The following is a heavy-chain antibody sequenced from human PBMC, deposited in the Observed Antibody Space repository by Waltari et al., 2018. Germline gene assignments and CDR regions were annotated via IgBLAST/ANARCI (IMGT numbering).Heavy chain of an antibody. D-gene: IGHD2-15*01. CDR2: IFHTGTT. Sequence: TSGYYWGWIRQPPGKGLEWIASIFHTGTTYYNPSLKSRVNISVDTSKNQFSLKLSSVTAADTAVYYCVREVVGDYLNYWGQGTLVTVSS. CDR1: TSGYY. V-gene: IGHV4-38-2*02. J-gene: IGHJ4*02. CDR3: VREVVGDYLNY.